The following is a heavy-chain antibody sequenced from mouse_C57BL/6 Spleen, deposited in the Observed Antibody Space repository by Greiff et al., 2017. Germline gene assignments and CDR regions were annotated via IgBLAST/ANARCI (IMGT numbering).Heavy chain of an antibody. V-gene: IGHV1-64*01. CDR3: ARDYYYGSSYHWYFDV. Sequence: VQLQQPGAELVKPGASVKLSCTASGYTFTSYWMHWVQQRPGQGLEWVGKIHPNSGSTNYNETLKSKATLTVDKSSGKAYMQLSSLRSEDSAAYYCARDYYYGSSYHWYFDVWGTGTTVTVSS. D-gene: IGHD1-1*01. CDR1: GYTFTSYW. CDR2: IHPNSGST. J-gene: IGHJ1*03.